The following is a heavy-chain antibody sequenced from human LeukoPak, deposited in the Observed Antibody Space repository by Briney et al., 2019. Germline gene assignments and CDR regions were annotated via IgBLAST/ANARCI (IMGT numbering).Heavy chain of an antibody. CDR3: ARGVFRAISGYSYGENKPMMLGGFDI. J-gene: IGHJ3*02. CDR2: INHSGST. CDR1: GGSFSGYY. D-gene: IGHD5-18*01. V-gene: IGHV4-34*01. Sequence: PSETLSLTCAVYGGSFSGYYWGWIRQPPGKGLEWIGEINHSGSTNYNPSLKSRVTISVDTSKNQFSLKLSSVTAADTAVYYCARGVFRAISGYSYGENKPMMLGGFDIWGQGTMVTVSS.